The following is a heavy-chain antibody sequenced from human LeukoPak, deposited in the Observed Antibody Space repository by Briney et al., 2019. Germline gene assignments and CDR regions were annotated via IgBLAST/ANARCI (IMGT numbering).Heavy chain of an antibody. CDR3: AKDLGYCSRVSCFAY. Sequence: GGSLRLSCAASGFTFSSYGMHWVRQAPGKGLEGVAFIRYDGSNKYYADSVKGRFTISRDNPKNTLYLQMNSLRAEDTAVYYCAKDLGYCSRVSCFAYWGQGTLVTVSS. V-gene: IGHV3-30*02. J-gene: IGHJ4*02. CDR1: GFTFSSYG. CDR2: IRYDGSNK. D-gene: IGHD2-2*01.